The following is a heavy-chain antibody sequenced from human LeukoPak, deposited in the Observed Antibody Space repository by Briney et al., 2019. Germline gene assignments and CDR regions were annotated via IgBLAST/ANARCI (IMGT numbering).Heavy chain of an antibody. Sequence: SQTLSLTCTVSGGSISSGSYYWSWIRQPAGKGLEWIGRIYTSGSTNYNPSLKSRVTISVDTSKNQFSLKLSSVTAADTAVYYCARGLRITTSYYYYYMDVWGKGTTVTVSS. CDR3: ARGLRITTSYYYYYMDV. D-gene: IGHD3-3*01. CDR1: GGSISSGSYY. CDR2: IYTSGST. J-gene: IGHJ6*03. V-gene: IGHV4-61*02.